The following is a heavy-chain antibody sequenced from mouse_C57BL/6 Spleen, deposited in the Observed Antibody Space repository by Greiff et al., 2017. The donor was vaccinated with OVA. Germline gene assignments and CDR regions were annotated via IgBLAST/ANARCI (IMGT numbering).Heavy chain of an antibody. CDR1: GYTFTSYW. V-gene: IGHV1-50*01. D-gene: IGHD1-1*01. CDR2: IDPSDSYT. Sequence: QVQLQQPGAELVKPGASVKLSCKASGYTFTSYWMQWVKQRPGQGLEWIGEIDPSDSYTNYNQKFKGKATLTVDTSSSTAYMQLSSLTSEDSAVYYCARRHYYGSSDWYFDVWGTGTTVTVSS. CDR3: ARRHYYGSSDWYFDV. J-gene: IGHJ1*03.